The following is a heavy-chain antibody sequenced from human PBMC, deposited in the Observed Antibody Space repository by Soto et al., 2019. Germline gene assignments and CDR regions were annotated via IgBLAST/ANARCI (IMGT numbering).Heavy chain of an antibody. CDR3: VRGVDDEDGAAAPWFFFEN. D-gene: IGHD6-25*01. CDR1: GYTFTGYY. CDR2: INPNSGGT. V-gene: IGHV1-2*02. Sequence: ASVKVSCKASGYTFTGYYMHWVRQAPGQGLEWMGWINPNSGGTNYAQKFQGRVTITADKSTSTAYMELSSLRSEDTAVYYCVRGVDDEDGAAAPWFFFENWGQGTPVTVSS. J-gene: IGHJ4*02.